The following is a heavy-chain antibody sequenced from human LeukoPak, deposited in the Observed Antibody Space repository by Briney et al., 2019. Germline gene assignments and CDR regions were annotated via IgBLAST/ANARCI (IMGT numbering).Heavy chain of an antibody. CDR3: ARRASSSWSFDY. J-gene: IGHJ4*02. V-gene: IGHV3-7*01. Sequence: GGSLRLSCAASGFTFSRYWMTWVRQAPGKGVEWVANIKQEGREKYYVDSVKGRFTISRDNAKNSLYLQMNSLRAEDTAVYYCARRASSSWSFDYWGQGTLVTVSS. D-gene: IGHD6-13*01. CDR2: IKQEGREK. CDR1: GFTFSRYW.